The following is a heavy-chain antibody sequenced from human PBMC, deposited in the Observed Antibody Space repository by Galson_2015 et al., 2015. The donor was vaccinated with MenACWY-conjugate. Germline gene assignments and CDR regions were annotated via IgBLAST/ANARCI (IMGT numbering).Heavy chain of an antibody. CDR2: INAGNGNT. CDR3: ARDGLGEVVVPAASKSYYYYYGMDV. Sequence: SVKVSCKASGYTFTSYAMHWVRQAPGQRLEWMGWINAGNGNTKYSQKFQGRVTITRDTSASTAYMELSSLRSEDTAVYYCARDGLGEVVVPAASKSYYYYYGMDVWGQGTTVTVSS. CDR1: GYTFTSYA. V-gene: IGHV1-3*01. J-gene: IGHJ6*02. D-gene: IGHD2-2*01.